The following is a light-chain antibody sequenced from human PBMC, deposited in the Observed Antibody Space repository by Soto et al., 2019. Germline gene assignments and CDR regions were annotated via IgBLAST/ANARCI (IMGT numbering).Light chain of an antibody. Sequence: EIVLTQSPATLSLSPGERATLACRASQSVSSYLAWYQQKPGQAPRLLIYDASNRATGIPARFSGSGSGTDFTLTISSLEPEDIAVYYCQQRSNWPPITFGGGTKVDI. J-gene: IGKJ4*01. CDR1: QSVSSY. V-gene: IGKV3-11*01. CDR3: QQRSNWPPIT. CDR2: DAS.